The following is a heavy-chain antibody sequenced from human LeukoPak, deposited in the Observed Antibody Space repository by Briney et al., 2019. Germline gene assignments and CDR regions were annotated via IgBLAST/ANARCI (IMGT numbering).Heavy chain of an antibody. D-gene: IGHD5-24*01. CDR2: IIPIFGIA. CDR1: GGTFSSYA. CDR3: AFPRGRSRDGYNWVFDY. J-gene: IGHJ4*02. Sequence: SVKVSCKASGGTFSSYAISWVRQAPGQGLEWMGRIIPIFGIANYAQKFQGRVTITADKSTSTAYMEQSSLRSEDTAVYYCAFPRGRSRDGYNWVFDYWGQGTLVTVSS. V-gene: IGHV1-69*04.